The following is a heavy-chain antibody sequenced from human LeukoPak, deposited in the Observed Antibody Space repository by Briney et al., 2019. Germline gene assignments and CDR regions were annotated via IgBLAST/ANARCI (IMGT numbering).Heavy chain of an antibody. CDR2: ISSSGTTI. J-gene: IGHJ4*02. Sequence: PGGSLRLSCAASGFTFSSYDMTWVRQAPGKGLEWISYISSSGTTISYADSVKGRFTISRDNAKSSLDLQMNSLRAEDTAVYYCASKFDYWGQGTLVTVSS. CDR3: ASKFDY. V-gene: IGHV3-48*03. CDR1: GFTFSSYD.